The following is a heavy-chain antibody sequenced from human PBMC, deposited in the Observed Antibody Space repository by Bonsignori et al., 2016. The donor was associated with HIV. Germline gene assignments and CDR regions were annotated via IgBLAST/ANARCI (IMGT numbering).Heavy chain of an antibody. Sequence: GSLRLSCAVYGGSFSGYYWSWIRQPPGKGLEWIGEINHSGSTNYNPSLKSRVTISVDTSKNQFSLKLSSVTAADTAVYYCARGPLGVVAARGYYMDVWGKGTTVTVSS. CDR3: ARGPLGVVAARGYYMDV. V-gene: IGHV4-34*01. CDR1: GGSFSGYY. CDR2: INHSGST. J-gene: IGHJ6*03. D-gene: IGHD2-15*01.